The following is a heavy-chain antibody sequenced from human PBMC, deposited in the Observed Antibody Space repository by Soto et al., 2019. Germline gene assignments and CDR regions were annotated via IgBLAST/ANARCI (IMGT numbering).Heavy chain of an antibody. D-gene: IGHD1-26*01. Sequence: SQTLSLTCAVSGDSVSSNGAAWNWIRQSPSRDLKWLGRTYYRSKWYNDYAVSVKSRITINPDTSKSQFSLQLNSVTPEDTAVYYCARVKHDDCNRGIGFDIWGQGILVTVSA. J-gene: IGHJ5*02. V-gene: IGHV6-1*01. CDR2: TYYRSKWYN. CDR1: GDSVSSNGAA. CDR3: ARVKHDDCNRGIGFDI.